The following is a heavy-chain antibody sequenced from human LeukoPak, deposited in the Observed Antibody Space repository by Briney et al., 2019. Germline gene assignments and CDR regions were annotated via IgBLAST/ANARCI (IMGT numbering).Heavy chain of an antibody. CDR2: IYYSGST. V-gene: IGHV4-59*01. J-gene: IGHJ4*02. Sequence: KPSETLSFTCTVSGGSISSYYWSWIRQPPGKGLEWIGYIYYSGSTNYNPSLKSRVTISVDTSKNQFSLKLSSVTAADTAVYYCARGFPFDYWGQGTLVTVSS. CDR3: ARGFPFDY. CDR1: GGSISSYY. D-gene: IGHD3-10*01.